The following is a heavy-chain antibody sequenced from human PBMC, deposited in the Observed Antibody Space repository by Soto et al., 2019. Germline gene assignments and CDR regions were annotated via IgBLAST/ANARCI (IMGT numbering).Heavy chain of an antibody. J-gene: IGHJ5*02. CDR2: IYHGGST. CDR1: CGSITSSNW. V-gene: IGHV4-4*02. CDR3: AREGYCDSTSCPNWFDP. D-gene: IGHD2-2*01. Sequence: SETLSLTCVVSCGSITSSNWWSWVRQPPGKGLEWIGEIYHGGSTNYNPSLKSRVTISVDKSKNQFSLKLSSVTAADTAVYYCAREGYCDSTSCPNWFDPWGQGNLVTVS.